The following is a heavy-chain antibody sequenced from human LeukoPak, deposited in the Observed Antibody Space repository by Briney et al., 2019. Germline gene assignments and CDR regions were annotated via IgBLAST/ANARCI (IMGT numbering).Heavy chain of an antibody. V-gene: IGHV3-30*01. J-gene: IGHJ6*03. D-gene: IGHD3-16*01. CDR2: ISYDGTNK. CDR1: GFTFSSYA. Sequence: GRSLRLSCAASGFTFSSYAMHWVRQASGKGLEWLAVISYDGTNKYYADSVKGRFTIPRDNSKNTLYLQMNSLRDEDTAVYYCARDQGSLPVWFYYYMDVWGSGTTVTVSS. CDR3: ARDQGSLPVWFYYYMDV.